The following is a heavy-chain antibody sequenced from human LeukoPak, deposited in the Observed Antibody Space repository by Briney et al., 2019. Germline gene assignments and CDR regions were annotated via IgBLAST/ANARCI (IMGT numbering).Heavy chain of an antibody. D-gene: IGHD5-18*01. V-gene: IGHV3-30*02. CDR1: GFSFSSYG. CDR2: IQYDGSNK. Sequence: GGSLRLSCAASGFSFSSYGMQWVRQAPGKGLERVAFIQYDGSNKYYAESVKGRFTISRDNSKNTLYLQMNSLRAEDTAVYYCARSFGYGVDAFDIWGQGTMVTVSS. CDR3: ARSFGYGVDAFDI. J-gene: IGHJ3*02.